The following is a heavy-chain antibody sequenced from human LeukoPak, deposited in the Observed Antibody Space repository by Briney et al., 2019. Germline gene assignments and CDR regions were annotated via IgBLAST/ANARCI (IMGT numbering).Heavy chain of an antibody. CDR2: ISSSSSYI. CDR1: GFTFSSYS. Sequence: GGSLRLSCAASGFTFSSYSMNWVRQAPGKGLEWVSSISSSSSYIYYADSVKGRFTISRDNAKNSLYLQMNSLRAEDTALYYCAKAGRVRYYYDSNDWFDPWGQGTLVTVSS. V-gene: IGHV3-21*04. CDR3: AKAGRVRYYYDSNDWFDP. D-gene: IGHD3-22*01. J-gene: IGHJ5*02.